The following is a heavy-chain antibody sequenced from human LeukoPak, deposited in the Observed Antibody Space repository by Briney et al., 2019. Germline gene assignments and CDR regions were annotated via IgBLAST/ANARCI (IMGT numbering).Heavy chain of an antibody. D-gene: IGHD6-13*01. CDR2: IKSKTDGGTT. V-gene: IGHV3-15*01. Sequence: GGSLRLSCAASGFTFSTFGMHWVRQAPGKGLEWVGRIKSKTDGGTTDYAAPVKGRFTISRDDSKNTLYLQMNSLKTEDTAVYYCTTDLTAVIDYWGQGTLVIVSS. J-gene: IGHJ4*02. CDR1: GFTFSTFG. CDR3: TTDLTAVIDY.